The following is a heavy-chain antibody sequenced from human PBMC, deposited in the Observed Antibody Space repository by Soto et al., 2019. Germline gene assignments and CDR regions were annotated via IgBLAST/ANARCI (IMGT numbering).Heavy chain of an antibody. Sequence: GGSLRLSCAASGFTFSGSAMRWVRQASGKGLEWVGRIRSKANSYATAYAASVKGRFTISRDDSKNTAYLQMNSLKTEDTAVYYCTSHLHDFWSGYSDYWGQGTLVTVSS. CDR2: IRSKANSYAT. D-gene: IGHD3-3*01. J-gene: IGHJ4*02. V-gene: IGHV3-73*01. CDR1: GFTFSGSA. CDR3: TSHLHDFWSGYSDY.